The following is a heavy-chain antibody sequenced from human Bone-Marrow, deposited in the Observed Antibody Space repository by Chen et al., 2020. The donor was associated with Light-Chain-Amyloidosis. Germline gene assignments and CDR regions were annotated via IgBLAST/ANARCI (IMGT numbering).Heavy chain of an antibody. V-gene: IGHV3-30*18. CDR3: AKDLNFGSGTFYSGYYFDY. D-gene: IGHD3-10*01. Sequence: QVSLVESGGGVVQPGGSLRLSCVASGFTFSNYGMHCVRQAPGKGLEWVAVIPYDGNNKHYADSVQGRFTISRENSENTFYLQMSSLRAEDSAVYYCAKDLNFGSGTFYSGYYFDYWGQGTLVTVSS. J-gene: IGHJ4*02. CDR1: GFTFSNYG. CDR2: IPYDGNNK.